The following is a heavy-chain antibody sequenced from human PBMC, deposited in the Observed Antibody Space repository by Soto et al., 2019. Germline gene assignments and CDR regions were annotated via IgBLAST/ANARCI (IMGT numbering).Heavy chain of an antibody. D-gene: IGHD3-22*01. Sequence: QVQLVQSGAEVKKPGASVKVSCKASGYTFTSYYMHWVRQSPGQGLEWMGIINPSGGSTSYAQKFQGRVTMTRDTSTITVYMELSSMRSEDTAVYYCARGYSYDSSGYYQQSFDYWSQGTLVTVSS. CDR3: ARGYSYDSSGYYQQSFDY. CDR2: INPSGGST. V-gene: IGHV1-46*01. CDR1: GYTFTSYY. J-gene: IGHJ4*02.